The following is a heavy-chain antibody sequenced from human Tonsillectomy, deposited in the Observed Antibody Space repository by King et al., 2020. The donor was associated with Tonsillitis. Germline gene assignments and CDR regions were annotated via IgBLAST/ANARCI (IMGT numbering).Heavy chain of an antibody. CDR2: ISWNSGSI. J-gene: IGHJ5*02. D-gene: IGHD6-19*01. CDR3: AKDIARDSSGWYGGGFDP. V-gene: IGHV3-9*01. Sequence: VQLVESGGGLVQPGRSLRLSCAASGFTFDDYAMHWVRQAPGKGLEWVSGISWNSGSIGYADSVKGRFTISRDNAKNSLYLQMNSLRAEDTALYYCAKDIARDSSGWYGGGFDPWGQGTLVTVSS. CDR1: GFTFDDYA.